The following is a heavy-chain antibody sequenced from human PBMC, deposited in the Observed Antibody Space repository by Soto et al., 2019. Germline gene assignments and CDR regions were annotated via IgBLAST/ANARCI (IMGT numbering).Heavy chain of an antibody. D-gene: IGHD3-3*01. CDR2: ISYDGSNK. Sequence: QVQLVESGGGVVQPGRSLRLSCAASGFTFSSYGMHWVRQAPGKGLEWVAVISYDGSNKYYADSVKGRFTISRDNSKNTLYLQMNCLGAEHTAVYYCAKDVLRFLEWLAFYGMDVWGQGTTVTVSS. V-gene: IGHV3-30*18. CDR3: AKDVLRFLEWLAFYGMDV. J-gene: IGHJ6*02. CDR1: GFTFSSYG.